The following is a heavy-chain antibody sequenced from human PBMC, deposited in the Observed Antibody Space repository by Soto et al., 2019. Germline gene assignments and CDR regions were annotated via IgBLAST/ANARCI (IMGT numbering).Heavy chain of an antibody. D-gene: IGHD3-22*01. CDR3: ARLGGYYQAFDQ. J-gene: IGHJ4*02. CDR2: IYYSGST. V-gene: IGHV4-39*07. Sequence: SETLSLTCTVSGGSISSSSYYWGWIRQPPGKGLEWIGSIYYSGSTYYNPSLKSRVTIAVDTSKNQFSLKLNSVTAADTAVYYCARLGGYYQAFDQWGQGSLVTVSS. CDR1: GGSISSSSYY.